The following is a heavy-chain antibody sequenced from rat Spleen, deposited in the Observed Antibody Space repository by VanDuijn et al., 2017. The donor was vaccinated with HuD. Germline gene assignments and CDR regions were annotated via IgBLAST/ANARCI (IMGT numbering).Heavy chain of an antibody. CDR3: ARNYYDGSLDF. CDR2: INKDGSTM. CDR1: GFNLNDYW. J-gene: IGHJ2*01. D-gene: IGHD1-12*03. V-gene: IGHV4-2*01. Sequence: EVKLVESGGGLVQPGSSLKLSCAASGFNLNDYWMGWVRQAPGKGLEWIGKINKDGSTMNYTPSLKEKFTISRDTAQNTLYLQMSKLGSEDTAIYYCARNYYDGSLDFWGQGVMVTVSS.